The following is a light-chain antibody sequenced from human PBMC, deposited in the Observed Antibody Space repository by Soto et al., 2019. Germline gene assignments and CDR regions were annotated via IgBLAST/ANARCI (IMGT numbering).Light chain of an antibody. J-gene: IGLJ1*01. CDR1: SSDVGGYNY. Sequence: QSALTQPASVSGSPGQSITISCTGTSSDVGGYNYVSWYQQHPGKAPKLMIYEVRHRPSGVPDRFSGSKSGMTASLAISGLEADDEADYYCCSYGGISSNVSGTGTKVTVL. V-gene: IGLV2-11*01. CDR3: CSYGGISSNV. CDR2: EVR.